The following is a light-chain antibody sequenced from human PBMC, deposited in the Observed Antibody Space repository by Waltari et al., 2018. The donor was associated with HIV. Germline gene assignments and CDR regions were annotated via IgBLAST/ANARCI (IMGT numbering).Light chain of an antibody. V-gene: IGLV1-51*01. CDR1: SSNIGNNY. CDR2: DSN. J-gene: IGLJ3*02. CDR3: VTWDFSLSAVV. Sequence: QSVLTHPPSVSAAPGQKVFISRSGSSSNIGNNYVSWYQQLPGTAPKLLMYDSNKRPSGIPDRCSGSKSGTSATLAITGLQTGDEADYYRVTWDFSLSAVVFGGGTKLTVL.